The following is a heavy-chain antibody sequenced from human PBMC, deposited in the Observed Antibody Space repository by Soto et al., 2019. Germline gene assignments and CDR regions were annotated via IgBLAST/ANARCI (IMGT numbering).Heavy chain of an antibody. CDR1: GGSISSYY. CDR3: ARAGCDGGTCYTLVGLRYGMDV. CDR2: IYYSGRT. Sequence: PSETLSLTCTVSGGSISSYYWSWIRQPPGKGLEWIGYIYYSGRTNYNPSLKRRVTIAVDTSKNQFSLKLGSVTAADTAVYYCARAGCDGGTCYTLVGLRYGMDVWGQGTTVTSP. V-gene: IGHV4-59*01. J-gene: IGHJ6*02. D-gene: IGHD2-15*01.